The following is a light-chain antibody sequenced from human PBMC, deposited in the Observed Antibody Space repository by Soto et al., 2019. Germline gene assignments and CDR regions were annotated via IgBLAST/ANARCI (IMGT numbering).Light chain of an antibody. CDR3: SSYTSNDAWV. CDR2: DVS. CDR1: SSDVGGYNY. Sequence: QSALTQPRSVSGSPGQSVTISCTGTSSDVGGYNYVSWYQQHPGKAPKLMIYDVSNRPSGVSSRFSGSKSGNTASLTVSGLQADDESDYYCSSYTSNDAWVFGGGTKVTVL. V-gene: IGLV2-11*01. J-gene: IGLJ3*02.